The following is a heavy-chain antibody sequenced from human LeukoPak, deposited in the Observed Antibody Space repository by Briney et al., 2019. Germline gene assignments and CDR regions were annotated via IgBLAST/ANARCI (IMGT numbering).Heavy chain of an antibody. CDR1: GFTFSSYA. CDR2: ISYDGSNK. CDR3: ARVGSRWTGYDTYYYYYSGMDV. D-gene: IGHD3/OR15-3a*01. V-gene: IGHV3-30-3*01. Sequence: GGSLRLSCAASGFTFSSYAMHWVRQAPGKGLEWVAVISYDGSNKYYADSVKGRFTISRDNSKNTLYLQMHRLRAEDTAVYYCARVGSRWTGYDTYYYYYSGMDVWGQPTTVTVSS. J-gene: IGHJ6*02.